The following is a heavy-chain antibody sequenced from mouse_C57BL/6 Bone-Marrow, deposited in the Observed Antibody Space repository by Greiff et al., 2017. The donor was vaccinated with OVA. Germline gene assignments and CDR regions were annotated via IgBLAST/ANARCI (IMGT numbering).Heavy chain of an antibody. CDR1: GFTFSSYA. V-gene: IGHV5-4*03. CDR2: ISDGGSYT. Sequence: EVKVVESGGGLVKPGGSLKLSCAASGFTFSSYAMSWVRQTPEKRLEWVATISDGGSYTYYPDNVKGRFTISRDNAKNNLYLQMSHLKSEDTAMYYCARVATVVAPYYFDYWGQGTTLTVSS. D-gene: IGHD1-1*01. CDR3: ARVATVVAPYYFDY. J-gene: IGHJ2*01.